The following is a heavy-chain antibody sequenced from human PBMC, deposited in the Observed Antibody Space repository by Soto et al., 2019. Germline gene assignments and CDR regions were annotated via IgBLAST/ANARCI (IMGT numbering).Heavy chain of an antibody. CDR3: ARLHYDFWSGYGFDY. J-gene: IGHJ4*02. D-gene: IGHD3-3*01. CDR1: GGSISRGGYY. Sequence: PSETLSLTCTVSGGSISRGGYYWSWIRQHPGKGLEWIGYIYYFGSAYYNPSLKSRVTISVDTSKNQFSLKLSSVTAADTAVYYCARLHYDFWSGYGFDYWGQGTLVTVSS. V-gene: IGHV4-61*08. CDR2: IYYFGSA.